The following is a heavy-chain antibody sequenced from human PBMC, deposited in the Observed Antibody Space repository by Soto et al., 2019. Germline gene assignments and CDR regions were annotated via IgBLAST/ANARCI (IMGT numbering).Heavy chain of an antibody. CDR3: TRALLKSLDY. Sequence: QVQLQESGPGLVKPSETLSLTCAVSGASISTTYWWSWVRQPPGEGREGIGEIHYSGTTNYNPSLKSRVTISLAKSKNQFSLNLNSVTAADTATYYCTRALLKSLDYWGQGTLVTVSS. V-gene: IGHV4-4*02. CDR1: GASISTTYW. D-gene: IGHD3-9*01. CDR2: IHYSGTT. J-gene: IGHJ4*02.